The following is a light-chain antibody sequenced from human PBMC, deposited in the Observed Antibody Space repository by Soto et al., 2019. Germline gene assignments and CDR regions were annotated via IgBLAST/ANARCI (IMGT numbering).Light chain of an antibody. J-gene: IGKJ1*01. Sequence: DIVMTQSPDSLAMSLGERATINCKSSQSVLYSSNNKNYSAWYQQKPGQPTKLIIYWASTREAGVPGRFSGSGSGADFTLTSSSQQAEEEAVYYWQQYYSTAWTFGQGTKVEIK. CDR1: QSVLYSSNNKNY. CDR3: QQYYSTAWT. CDR2: WAS. V-gene: IGKV4-1*01.